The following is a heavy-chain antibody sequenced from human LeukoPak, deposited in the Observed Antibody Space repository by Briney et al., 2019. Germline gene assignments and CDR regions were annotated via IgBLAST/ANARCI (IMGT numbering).Heavy chain of an antibody. V-gene: IGHV4-34*01. J-gene: IGHJ4*02. CDR2: INHSGST. CDR1: GGSFSGYY. CDR3: ARGRTRGSGWYPPPPYFDY. Sequence: SETLSLTCAVYGGSFSGYYRSWIRQPPGKGLEWIGEINHSGSTNYNPSLKSRVTISVDTSKNQFSLKLSSVTAADTAVYYCARGRTRGSGWYPPPPYFDYWGQGTLVTVSS. D-gene: IGHD6-19*01.